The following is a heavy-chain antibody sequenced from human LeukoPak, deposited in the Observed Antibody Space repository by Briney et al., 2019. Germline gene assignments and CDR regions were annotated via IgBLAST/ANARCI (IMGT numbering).Heavy chain of an antibody. CDR1: GFTFSDYY. D-gene: IGHD2-2*01. CDR2: ISSSGSTI. V-gene: IGHV3-11*01. CDR3: ARDGCSSASCYRRYYYYMDV. Sequence: GGSLRLSCAASGFTFSDYYMSWIRQAPGKGLEWVSYISSSGSTIYYADSVKGRFTISRDNAKNSLYLQMNSLRAGDTAVYYCARDGCSSASCYRRYYYYMDVWGKGTTVTVSS. J-gene: IGHJ6*03.